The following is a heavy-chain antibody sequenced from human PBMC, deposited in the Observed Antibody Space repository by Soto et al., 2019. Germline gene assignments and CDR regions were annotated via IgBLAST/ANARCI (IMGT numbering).Heavy chain of an antibody. J-gene: IGHJ4*02. Sequence: SETLSLTCTVSGGSISSGSYFWGWIRQPQGKGLEWVGSIYYSGSTYYNPSLKSRVAIFVDTSMNQFSLKLSSVTAADTAVYYCASASAWGSSWYGSFDYWGQGTLVTVSS. CDR2: IYYSGST. CDR1: GGSISSGSYF. V-gene: IGHV4-39*07. D-gene: IGHD6-13*01. CDR3: ASASAWGSSWYGSFDY.